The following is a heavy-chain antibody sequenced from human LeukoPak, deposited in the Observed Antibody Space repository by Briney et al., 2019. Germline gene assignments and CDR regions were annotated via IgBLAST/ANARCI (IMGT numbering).Heavy chain of an antibody. CDR3: AKDLYSSSWSYFDY. J-gene: IGHJ4*02. V-gene: IGHV3-23*01. D-gene: IGHD6-13*01. CDR1: GFTFSSYA. CDR2: ISGSGGST. Sequence: GGSLRLSCAASGFTFSSYAMSWVRQAPGNGLEWVSAISGSGGSTYYADSVKGRFTISRDNSKNTLYLQMNSLRAEDTAVYYCAKDLYSSSWSYFDYWGQGTLVTVSS.